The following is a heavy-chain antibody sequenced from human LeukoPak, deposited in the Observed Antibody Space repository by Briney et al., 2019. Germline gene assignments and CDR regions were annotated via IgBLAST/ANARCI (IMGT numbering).Heavy chain of an antibody. Sequence: SETLSLTCTVSGGSISSGSYFWNWIRQPAGKGLEWIGRIYTSGSTDYNPSLKSRVTISLDTSKNQFSLKLSSVTAAVTAVYYCASGKWLRPLDAFDIWGQGTMVTVSS. CDR1: GGSISSGSYF. D-gene: IGHD5-12*01. CDR3: ASGKWLRPLDAFDI. CDR2: IYTSGST. J-gene: IGHJ3*02. V-gene: IGHV4-61*02.